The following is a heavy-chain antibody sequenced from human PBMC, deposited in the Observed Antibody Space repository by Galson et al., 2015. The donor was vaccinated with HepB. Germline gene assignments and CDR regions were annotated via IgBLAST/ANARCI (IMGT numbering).Heavy chain of an antibody. V-gene: IGHV3-53*01. D-gene: IGHD3-3*01. J-gene: IGHJ4*02. Sequence: SLRLSCAASGFTVSSNYMSWVRQAPGKGLEWVSVIYSGGSTYYADSVKGRFTISRDNSKNTLYLQMNSLRAEDTAVYYCARLNYDFWSGYWDWGQGTLVTVSS. CDR3: ARLNYDFWSGYWD. CDR2: IYSGGST. CDR1: GFTVSSNY.